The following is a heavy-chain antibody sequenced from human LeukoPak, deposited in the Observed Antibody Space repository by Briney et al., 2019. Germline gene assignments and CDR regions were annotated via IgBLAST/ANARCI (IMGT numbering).Heavy chain of an antibody. CDR1: GFTFSSYG. CDR2: IRSTANGYAT. V-gene: IGHV3-73*01. CDR3: TGNYYGSGSYADFDY. D-gene: IGHD3-10*01. J-gene: IGHJ4*02. Sequence: GGSLRLSCAASGFTFSSYGMTWVRQASGKGLEWVGRIRSTANGYATAYAASVKGRFTISRDDSKNTAYLQMDSLKTEDTAVYYCTGNYYGSGSYADFDYWGQGTLVTVSS.